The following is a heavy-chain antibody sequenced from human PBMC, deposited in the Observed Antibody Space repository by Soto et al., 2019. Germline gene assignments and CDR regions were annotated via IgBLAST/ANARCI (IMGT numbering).Heavy chain of an antibody. Sequence: GSLRLSCAASGFTFSSYAMNWVRQAPGKGLEWVSTISDTGGGTYYADSVRGRFTVSRDNPKSTLYLQMNSLTVDDSAVYYCARAFVGKLSGAFDIWGQGAMVTVSS. V-gene: IGHV3-23*01. CDR2: ISDTGGGT. CDR1: GFTFSSYA. CDR3: ARAFVGKLSGAFDI. D-gene: IGHD1-26*01. J-gene: IGHJ3*02.